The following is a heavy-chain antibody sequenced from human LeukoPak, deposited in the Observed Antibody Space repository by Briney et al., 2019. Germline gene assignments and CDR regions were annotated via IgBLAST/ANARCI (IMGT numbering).Heavy chain of an antibody. CDR3: ARFYDSGWYGHFDY. J-gene: IGHJ4*02. V-gene: IGHV3-74*01. Sequence: PGGSLRLSCAASGFTFSSYSMNWVRQAPGKGLVWVSRINSDGSSTTYADSVKGRFTITRDNAQNSLYLQMNSLRAEDTAVYYCARFYDSGWYGHFDYWGQGTLVAVSS. CDR1: GFTFSSYS. CDR2: INSDGSST. D-gene: IGHD6-19*01.